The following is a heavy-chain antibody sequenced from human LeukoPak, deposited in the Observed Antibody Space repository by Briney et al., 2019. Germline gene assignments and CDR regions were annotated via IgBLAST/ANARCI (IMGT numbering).Heavy chain of an antibody. D-gene: IGHD6-13*01. CDR3: AKGYRQLAYFDY. V-gene: IGHV3-30*02. J-gene: IGHJ4*02. Sequence: GGSLRLSCAASGFTFSSYGMHWVRQAPGKGLEWVAFIRYDGSNKYYADSVKGRFTISRDNSKNTLYLQMNSLRAEDTAVYYCAKGYRQLAYFDYWGQGTLVTVSS. CDR2: IRYDGSNK. CDR1: GFTFSSYG.